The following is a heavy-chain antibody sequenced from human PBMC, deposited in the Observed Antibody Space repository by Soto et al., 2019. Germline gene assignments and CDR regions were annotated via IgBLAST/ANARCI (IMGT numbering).Heavy chain of an antibody. V-gene: IGHV4-59*01. CDR3: ARGPRYYYDSSGYISNWFDP. D-gene: IGHD3-22*01. CDR2: IYYSGST. J-gene: IGHJ5*02. Sequence: PSETLSLTCTVSVGSISSYYWSWIRQPPGKGLEWIGYIYYSGSTNYNPSLKSRVTISVDTSKNQFSLKLSSVTAADTAVYYCARGPRYYYDSSGYISNWFDPWGQGTLVTVSS. CDR1: VGSISSYY.